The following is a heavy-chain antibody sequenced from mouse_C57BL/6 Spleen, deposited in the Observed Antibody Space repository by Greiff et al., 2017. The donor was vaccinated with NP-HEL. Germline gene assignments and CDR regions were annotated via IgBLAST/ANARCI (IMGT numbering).Heavy chain of an antibody. CDR2: ISGVGSNT. D-gene: IGHD4-1*01. J-gene: IGHJ3*01. CDR1: GFTFSSYA. CDR3: AGGSWVGFAC. V-gene: IGHV5-4*01. Sequence: EVQLQESGGGLVKPGGSLKLSCASSGFTFSSYAMSWVRQTPEKRLEWVATISGVGSNTYYPDNVKGRFTISRDNAKKNLYLQMSHLKFEDTAMYYCAGGSWVGFACWGKGTLVTVSA.